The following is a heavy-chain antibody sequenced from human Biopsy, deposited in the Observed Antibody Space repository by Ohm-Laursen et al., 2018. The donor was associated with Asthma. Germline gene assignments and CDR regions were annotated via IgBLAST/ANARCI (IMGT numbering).Heavy chain of an antibody. J-gene: IGHJ4*02. Sequence: GSSVNASCKISGYSLPDLSMHWVRQAPGQGLEWMGGHDHEEGGTVNARRFQGRVTMTEDTSTDTAYMELSSLSSDDTAVYYCASDFPKDYVRYNFQFWGQGTLVTVSS. CDR2: HDHEEGGT. D-gene: IGHD4-17*01. CDR1: GYSLPDLS. V-gene: IGHV1-24*01. CDR3: ASDFPKDYVRYNFQF.